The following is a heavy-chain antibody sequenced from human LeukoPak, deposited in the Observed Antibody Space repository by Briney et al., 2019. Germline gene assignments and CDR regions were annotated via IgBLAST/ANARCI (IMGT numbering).Heavy chain of an antibody. Sequence: ASVTVSCKASGYXFTSYGMSWVRQAPGQGLEWMGWVSAYNGNTNYAQKLQGRVTMTTDTSTSTAYMELRSLRSDDTAVYYCATLIITAGNDYWGQGTLVTVSS. CDR1: GYXFTSYG. CDR3: ATLIITAGNDY. J-gene: IGHJ4*02. D-gene: IGHD3-22*01. V-gene: IGHV1-18*01. CDR2: VSAYNGNT.